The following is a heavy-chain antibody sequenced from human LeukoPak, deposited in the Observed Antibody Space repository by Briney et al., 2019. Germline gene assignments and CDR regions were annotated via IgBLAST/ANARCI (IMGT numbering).Heavy chain of an antibody. CDR3: ARDRNGVALPKPYYFDY. J-gene: IGHJ4*02. Sequence: PGGSLRLSCAASGFTFSSYEMNWVRQAPGKGLEWVSYISSSGSTIYYADSVKGRFTISGDNAKNSLYLQMNSLRAEDTAVYYCARDRNGVALPKPYYFDYWGQGTLVTVSS. CDR2: ISSSGSTI. CDR1: GFTFSSYE. D-gene: IGHD2-8*01. V-gene: IGHV3-48*03.